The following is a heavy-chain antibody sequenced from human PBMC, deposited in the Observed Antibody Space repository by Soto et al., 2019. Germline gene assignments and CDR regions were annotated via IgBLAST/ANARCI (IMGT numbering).Heavy chain of an antibody. Sequence: PGGSLSLSCAASGFTFRSFTMNWVRQAPGQGLEWVSTISSNSAYIYYTDALRGRFTISRDNAKNSLHLQMNGLRAEDTAVYYCTRYSSRDNCARGWFDPWGPGTLVTVSS. J-gene: IGHJ5*02. CDR1: GFTFRSFT. CDR2: ISSNSAYI. D-gene: IGHD1-1*01. CDR3: TRYSSRDNCARGWFDP. V-gene: IGHV3-21*01.